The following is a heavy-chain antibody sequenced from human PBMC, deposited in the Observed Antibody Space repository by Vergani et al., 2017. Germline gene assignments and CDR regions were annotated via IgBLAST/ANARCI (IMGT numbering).Heavy chain of an antibody. CDR2: LYYSGST. V-gene: IGHV4-61*08. D-gene: IGHD5-18*01. J-gene: IGHJ6*02. CDR1: GGSISSGGYY. Sequence: QVQLQESGPGLVKPSQTLSLTCTVSGGSISSGGYYWSWIRQPPGKGLEWIGYLYYSGSTNYNPSLKSRCTISVDTSKNQFSLKLSSVTAADTAVYYCARGYVDTAMEHERNYYYYGMDVWGQGTTVTVSS. CDR3: ARGYVDTAMEHERNYYYYGMDV.